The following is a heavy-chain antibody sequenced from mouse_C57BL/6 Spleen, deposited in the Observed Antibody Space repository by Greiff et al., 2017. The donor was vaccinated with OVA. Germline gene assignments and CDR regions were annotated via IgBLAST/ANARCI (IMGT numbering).Heavy chain of an antibody. CDR1: GYAFSSSW. D-gene: IGHD2-4*01. CDR3: ARESMITTFYYYAMDY. J-gene: IGHJ4*01. Sequence: QVQLKESGPELVKPGASVKISCKASGYAFSSSWMNWVKQRPGKGLEWIGRIYPGDGDTNYNGKFKGKATLTADKSSSTAYMQLSSLTSEDSAVYFCARESMITTFYYYAMDYWGQGTSVTVSS. CDR2: IYPGDGDT. V-gene: IGHV1-82*01.